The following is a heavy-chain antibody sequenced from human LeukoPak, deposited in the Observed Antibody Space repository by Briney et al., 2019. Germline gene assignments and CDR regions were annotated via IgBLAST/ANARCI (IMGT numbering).Heavy chain of an antibody. CDR3: ARTMVRVDAFDI. Sequence: PSETLSLTCTVSGGSISSSSHYWGWIRQPPGKGLEWIGNIYYSGSTYYDPSLKSRVTISVDRSKNQFSLKLSSVTAADTAVYYCARTMVRVDAFDIWGQGTMVTVSS. CDR1: GGSISSSSHY. J-gene: IGHJ3*02. D-gene: IGHD3-10*01. CDR2: IYYSGST. V-gene: IGHV4-39*07.